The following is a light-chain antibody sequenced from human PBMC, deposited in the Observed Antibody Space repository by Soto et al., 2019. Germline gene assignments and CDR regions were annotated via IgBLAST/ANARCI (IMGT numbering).Light chain of an antibody. CDR3: QQYNSYSIT. J-gene: IGKJ5*01. V-gene: IGKV1-5*01. CDR2: DAS. Sequence: DIQMTQSPSTLSGSVGDRVTITXRASQNIGTWLAWYQQKPGKAPKXXIYDASTLESGVPSRFSGSGSGTEFTLTISSLQPDDFATYYCQQYNSYSITFGQGTRLEIK. CDR1: QNIGTW.